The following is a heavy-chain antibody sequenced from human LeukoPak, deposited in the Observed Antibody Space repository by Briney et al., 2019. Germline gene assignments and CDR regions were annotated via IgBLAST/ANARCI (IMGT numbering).Heavy chain of an antibody. V-gene: IGHV4-59*01. CDR3: ARDGGYGFDY. J-gene: IGHJ4*02. CDR1: GGPISSYY. D-gene: IGHD5-18*01. CDR2: IYYSGST. Sequence: SETLSLTCTVSGGPISSYYWSWIRQPPGKGLEWIGYIYYSGSTNYNPSLKSRVTISVDTSKNQFSLKLSSVTAADTAVYYCARDGGYGFDYWGQGTLVTVSS.